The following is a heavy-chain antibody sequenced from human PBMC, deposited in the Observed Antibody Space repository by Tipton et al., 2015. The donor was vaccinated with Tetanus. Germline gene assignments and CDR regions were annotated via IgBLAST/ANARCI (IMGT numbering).Heavy chain of an antibody. V-gene: IGHV3-23*01. J-gene: IGHJ4*02. CDR2: ISGSGDST. CDR3: AKDRGPYNWNSFDY. D-gene: IGHD1-7*01. Sequence: SLRLSCGGSGFNFKTQPMSWVRQAPGKGLVWVSSISGSGDSTYYADSVKGRFTISRGNSKNTLSLQMNSLRAEDTAVYYCAKDRGPYNWNSFDYWGQGTLVTVSS. CDR1: GFNFKTQP.